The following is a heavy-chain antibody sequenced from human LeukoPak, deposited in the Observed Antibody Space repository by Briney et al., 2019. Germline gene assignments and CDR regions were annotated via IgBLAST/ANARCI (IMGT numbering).Heavy chain of an antibody. J-gene: IGHJ4*02. CDR1: GFTFSSYS. Sequence: AGGSLRLSCAASGFTFSSYSMNWVRQAPGKGLEWVSGISWNSGSIGYADSVKGRFTISRDNAKNSLYLQMNSLRAEDTALYYCAKDMGHMGARYFDYWGQGTLVTVSS. D-gene: IGHD3-9*01. V-gene: IGHV3-9*01. CDR3: AKDMGHMGARYFDY. CDR2: ISWNSGSI.